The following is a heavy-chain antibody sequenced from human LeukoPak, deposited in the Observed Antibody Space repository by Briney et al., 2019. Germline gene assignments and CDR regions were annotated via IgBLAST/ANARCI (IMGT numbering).Heavy chain of an antibody. D-gene: IGHD2-15*01. Sequence: SETLSLTCTVSGGSISSSSYYWGWIRQPPGKGLEWIGSIYYSGSTYYNPSLKSRVTISVDTSKNQFSLKLSSVSAADTAVYYCARDSAYCSGGSCYPGWLDPWGQGTLVTVSS. CDR2: IYYSGST. CDR1: GGSISSSSYY. V-gene: IGHV4-39*07. CDR3: ARDSAYCSGGSCYPGWLDP. J-gene: IGHJ5*02.